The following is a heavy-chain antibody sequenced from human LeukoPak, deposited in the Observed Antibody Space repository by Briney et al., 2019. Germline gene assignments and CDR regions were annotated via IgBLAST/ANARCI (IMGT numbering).Heavy chain of an antibody. V-gene: IGHV1-2*02. CDR1: GYTFTDYY. CDR2: INPKSGGT. J-gene: IGHJ6*02. CDR3: ARSAYAVAGTYFYYGMDV. D-gene: IGHD6-19*01. Sequence: GASVTVSFKASGYTFTDYYMLWVRQAPGQGLEWMAWINPKSGGTNYAQRFQGRVTMTSDTSTSTAYMELSRLRSDDTAVYYCARSAYAVAGTYFYYGMDVWGQGTTVTVSS.